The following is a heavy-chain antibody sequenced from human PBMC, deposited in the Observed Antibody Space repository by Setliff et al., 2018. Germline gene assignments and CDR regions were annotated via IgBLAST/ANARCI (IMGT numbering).Heavy chain of an antibody. V-gene: IGHV1-69*13. D-gene: IGHD3-9*01. CDR2: IIPIFGTA. CDR3: ARGTANMYDILTGYGAFDI. CDR1: GGTFSSYA. J-gene: IGHJ3*02. Sequence: SVKVSCKASGGTFSSYAISWVRQPPGQGLEWMGGIIPIFGTANYAQKFQGRVTITADESTGTAYMELSSLRSEDTAVYYCARGTANMYDILTGYGAFDIWGQGTMVTVSS.